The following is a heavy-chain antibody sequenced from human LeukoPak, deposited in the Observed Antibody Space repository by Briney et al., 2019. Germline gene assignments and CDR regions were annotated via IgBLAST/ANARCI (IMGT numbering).Heavy chain of an antibody. CDR2: IYYSGST. V-gene: IGHV4-59*12. Sequence: SETLSLTCTVSGGSISSYYWSWIRQPPGKGLEWIGYIYYSGSTNYNPSLKSRVTISVDTSKNQFSLKLSSVTAADTAVYYCASHRGYDSSRDWGQGTLATVSS. CDR3: ASHRGYDSSRD. J-gene: IGHJ4*02. CDR1: GGSISSYY. D-gene: IGHD3-22*01.